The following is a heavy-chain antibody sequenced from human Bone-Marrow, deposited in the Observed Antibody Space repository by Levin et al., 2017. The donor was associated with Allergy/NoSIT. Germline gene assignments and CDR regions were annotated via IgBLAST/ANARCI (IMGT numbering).Heavy chain of an antibody. V-gene: IGHV3-7*01. CDR3: ATSIVAAGGTRSFDY. D-gene: IGHD6-13*01. CDR1: GFTSGYW. CDR2: VNQDGSEK. J-gene: IGHJ4*02. Sequence: GGSLRLSCAASGFTSGYWMNWVRQAPGKGLEWVANVNQDGSEKYYVDSVKGRFTISRDNAKNSLSLQMNSLTFDDTAVYYCATSIVAAGGTRSFDYWGQGTLVTVSS.